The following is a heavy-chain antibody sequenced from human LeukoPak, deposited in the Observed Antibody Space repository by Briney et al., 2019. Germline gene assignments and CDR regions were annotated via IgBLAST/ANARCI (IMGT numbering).Heavy chain of an antibody. Sequence: GGTLRLSCAVPGFSVSGYWMTWVRQAPGKGLEWVANIKQDGSEKNYVDSVKGRFTISRDNAENSLFLQMNSLRVEDTAVYYCAREWQGGIAAAGTRIEGDYWGQGTLVAVSS. D-gene: IGHD6-13*01. CDR1: GFSVSGYW. V-gene: IGHV3-7*01. CDR3: AREWQGGIAAAGTRIEGDY. J-gene: IGHJ4*02. CDR2: IKQDGSEK.